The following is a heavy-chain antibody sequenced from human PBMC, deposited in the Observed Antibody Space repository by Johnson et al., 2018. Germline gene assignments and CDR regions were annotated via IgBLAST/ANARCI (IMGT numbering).Heavy chain of an antibody. Sequence: VQLVESGGDLVQPGGTLRLSCVASGIPFSISAMTWVRQAPGKGLEWVSIMSSGGGARYDADAVKGRFPISGDNSKNRLYLQMNSLRAEDTAVYYCAARRVSSYCNNDCSPFDPWGQGTLVTVSS. CDR2: MSSGGGAR. CDR1: GIPFSISA. CDR3: AARRVSSYCNNDCSPFDP. D-gene: IGHD2-8*01. V-gene: IGHV3-23*04. J-gene: IGHJ5*02.